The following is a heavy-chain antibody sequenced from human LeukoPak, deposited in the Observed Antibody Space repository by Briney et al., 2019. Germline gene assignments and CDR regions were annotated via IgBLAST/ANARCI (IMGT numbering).Heavy chain of an antibody. CDR1: GFNFDVYA. D-gene: IGHD1-26*01. V-gene: IGHV3-23*01. CDR3: AKAPRGSYFDY. Sequence: GGSLRLSCAASGFNFDVYAMHWVRQVPGKGLEWVSAISGSGGSTYYADSVKGRFTISRDNSKNTLYLQMNSLRAEDTAVYYCAKAPRGSYFDYWGQGTLVTVSS. CDR2: ISGSGGST. J-gene: IGHJ4*02.